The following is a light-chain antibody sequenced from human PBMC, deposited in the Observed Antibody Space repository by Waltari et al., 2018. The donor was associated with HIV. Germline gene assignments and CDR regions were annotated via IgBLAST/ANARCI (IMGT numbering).Light chain of an antibody. CDR3: QQLYTYPYS. CDR1: QGISSY. V-gene: IGKV1-9*01. CDR2: AES. Sequence: DIQLTQSPPFPSASVGVSITITCRASQGISSYLTWYQQQPGTAPQLLIYAESTLQSGVPSRFSGSISGTEFTLTISSLQPEDFGTYYCQQLYTYPYSFGQGTKLEI. J-gene: IGKJ2*03.